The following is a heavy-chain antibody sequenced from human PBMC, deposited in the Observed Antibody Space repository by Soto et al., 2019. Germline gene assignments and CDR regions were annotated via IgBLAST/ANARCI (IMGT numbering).Heavy chain of an antibody. J-gene: IGHJ5*02. D-gene: IGHD3-9*01. CDR3: AKDFRDWSHYDH. CDR1: GFTFSSYA. V-gene: IGHV3-23*01. Sequence: EVQLLESGVVLVQPGGSLRLSCAASGFTFSSYAMSWVRQAPGKGLEWVSAISGSGGSTYYADSVKGRFTISRDNSKHTLYLQMNSLRAEDTAVYYCAKDFRDWSHYDHWGQGTLVTVSS. CDR2: ISGSGGST.